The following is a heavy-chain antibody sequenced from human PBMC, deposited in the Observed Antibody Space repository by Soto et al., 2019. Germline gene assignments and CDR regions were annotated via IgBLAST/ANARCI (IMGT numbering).Heavy chain of an antibody. V-gene: IGHV1-18*01. D-gene: IGHD6-13*01. CDR3: ARVASSWPRLSTDY. J-gene: IGHJ4*02. CDR2: ISAYNGNT. Sequence: ASVKVSCKASGYTFTSYGISWVRQAPGQGLEWMGWISAYNGNTNYAQKLQGRVTMTTDTSTSTAYMELRSLRSDDTAVYYCARVASSWPRLSTDYWGQGTLVTVSS. CDR1: GYTFTSYG.